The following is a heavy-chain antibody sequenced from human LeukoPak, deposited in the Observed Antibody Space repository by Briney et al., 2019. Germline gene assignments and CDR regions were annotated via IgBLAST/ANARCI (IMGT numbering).Heavy chain of an antibody. V-gene: IGHV1-2*04. CDR2: INPSSGGT. J-gene: IGHJ5*02. CDR3: ARGISAVAQDTSNWFDP. CDR1: GYTFTGYY. D-gene: IGHD6-19*01. Sequence: ASVKVSCKASGYTFTGYYMHWVRQAPGQGLEWMGWINPSSGGTNYAQKFQGWVTMTRDTSISTAYMELSRLRSDDTAVYYCARGISAVAQDTSNWFDPWGQGTLVTVSS.